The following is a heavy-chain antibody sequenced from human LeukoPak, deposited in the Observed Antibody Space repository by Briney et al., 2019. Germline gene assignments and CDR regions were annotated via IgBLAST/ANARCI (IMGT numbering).Heavy chain of an antibody. CDR3: ASLSGGSYGYQGAFDI. D-gene: IGHD3-16*01. V-gene: IGHV3-7*01. J-gene: IGHJ3*02. CDR1: GFIFSNYW. Sequence: KSGGSLRLSCAASGFIFSNYWMSWVRQAPGKGLEWVANMNQDGSEKYYVDSVKGRFTISRDNAKNSLYLQMNSLRAEDTAVYYCASLSGGSYGYQGAFDIWGQGTMVTVSS. CDR2: MNQDGSEK.